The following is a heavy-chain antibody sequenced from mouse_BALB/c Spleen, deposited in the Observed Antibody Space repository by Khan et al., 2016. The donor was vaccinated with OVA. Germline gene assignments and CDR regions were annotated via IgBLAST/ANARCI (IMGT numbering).Heavy chain of an antibody. J-gene: IGHJ2*01. CDR2: INPTSGYT. CDR1: GYTFTSYW. V-gene: IGHV1-7*01. Sequence: QVQLQQSGAELAKPGASVKMSCKASGYTFTSYWMHWIKQRPGQGLEWIGYINPTSGYTDYNQKFKDKATLTADKSSSTAYMQLSSLASYDSAIYYCARDRIDYWGQGTARTVSS. CDR3: ARDRIDY.